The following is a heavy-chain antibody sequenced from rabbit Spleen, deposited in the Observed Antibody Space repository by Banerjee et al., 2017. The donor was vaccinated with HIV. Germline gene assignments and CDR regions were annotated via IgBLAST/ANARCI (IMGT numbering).Heavy chain of an antibody. J-gene: IGHJ3*01. D-gene: IGHD4-1*01. Sequence: QEQLVESGGDLVKPGASLTLTCTASGFDLSTRYYICWVRQAPGKGPEWIGCIYPDGSGSTAYATWAKGRFTISKTSSTTVTLQMTSLTVADTATYFCARDLDGVIGWNFGWWGQGTLVTVS. V-gene: IGHV1S45*01. CDR1: GFDLSTRYY. CDR3: ARDLDGVIGWNFGW. CDR2: IYPDGSGST.